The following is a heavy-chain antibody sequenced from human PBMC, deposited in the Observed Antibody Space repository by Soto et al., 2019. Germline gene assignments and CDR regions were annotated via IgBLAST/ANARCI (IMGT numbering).Heavy chain of an antibody. D-gene: IGHD3-3*01. V-gene: IGHV3-21*01. Sequence: GGSLRLSCAASGFTFSSYSMNWVRQAPGKGLEWVSSISSSSSYIYYADSVKGRFTISRDNAKNSLYLQMNSLRAEDTAVYYCARDLFLGYYFDYWGQGTLVTVSS. CDR3: ARDLFLGYYFDY. CDR2: ISSSSSYI. CDR1: GFTFSSYS. J-gene: IGHJ4*02.